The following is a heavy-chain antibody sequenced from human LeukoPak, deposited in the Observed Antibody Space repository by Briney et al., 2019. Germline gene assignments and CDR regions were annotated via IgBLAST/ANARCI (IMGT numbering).Heavy chain of an antibody. J-gene: IGHJ4*02. V-gene: IGHV3-30-3*01. CDR2: ISYDGSSK. CDR1: GFTFTDFT. D-gene: IGHD3-10*01. Sequence: PGGSLRLSCAASGFTFTDFTMHWVRQGPGKGLEWATVISYDGSSKFYADSVQGRFTISRDNAKKSLFLQMNSLRDEDTAVYYCAKERAMVRGVIIGPLGYWGQGARVTVSS. CDR3: AKERAMVRGVIIGPLGY.